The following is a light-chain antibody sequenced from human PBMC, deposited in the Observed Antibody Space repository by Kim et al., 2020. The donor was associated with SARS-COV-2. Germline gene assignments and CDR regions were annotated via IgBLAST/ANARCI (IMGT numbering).Light chain of an antibody. V-gene: IGLV1-51*01. J-gene: IGLJ3*02. CDR1: SSNIGNNY. CDR2: DNN. CDR3: GTWDSSLSAGV. Sequence: QSVLTQPPSVSAAPGQKVTISCSGSSSNIGNNYVSWYQQLPGTAPKLLIYDNNKRPSVIPDRFSGSKSGTSATLGITGLQTGDEADYYCGTWDSSLSAGVFGGGTQLTVL.